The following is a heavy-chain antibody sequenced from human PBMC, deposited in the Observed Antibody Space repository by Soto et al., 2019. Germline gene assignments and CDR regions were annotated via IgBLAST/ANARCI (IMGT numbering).Heavy chain of an antibody. CDR3: AREYYSDTTWIDY. Sequence: ASVKVSCKTSGFTFTSYPFSWVRQAPGQGLEWLAWVHPYEGTTKVAHQFRDRLTLTTDTSAATVFMELTRLTSDDTAVYFCAREYYSDTTWIDYWGRGTLVTVS. CDR1: GFTFTSYP. CDR2: VHPYEGTT. V-gene: IGHV1-18*04. D-gene: IGHD1-26*01. J-gene: IGHJ4*02.